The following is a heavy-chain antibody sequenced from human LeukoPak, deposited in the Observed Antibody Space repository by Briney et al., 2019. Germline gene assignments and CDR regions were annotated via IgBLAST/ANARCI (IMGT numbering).Heavy chain of an antibody. CDR2: INWNGGST. V-gene: IGHV3-20*03. Sequence: WIRQPPGKGLEWVSGINWNGGSTGYADSVKGRFTISRDNAKNTLYLQMNSLRTEDTAVYYCARESAVAGPDYWGQGTLVTVSS. J-gene: IGHJ4*02. CDR3: ARESAVAGPDY. D-gene: IGHD6-19*01.